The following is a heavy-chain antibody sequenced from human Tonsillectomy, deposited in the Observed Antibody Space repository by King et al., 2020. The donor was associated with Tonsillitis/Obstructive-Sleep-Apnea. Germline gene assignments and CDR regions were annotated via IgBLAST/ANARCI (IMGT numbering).Heavy chain of an antibody. D-gene: IGHD2-2*01. V-gene: IGHV3-48*03. J-gene: IGHJ3*01. Sequence: VQLVESGGGLVQPGGSLRLSCAASGFTFSSYEMNWVRQAPGKGLEWVSYISSSGSTIYYADSVKGRFTISRDNAKNSLYLQMNSLRAEDTAVYYCARDWRTSWELVVFDFWGQGKMVTVS. CDR2: ISSSGSTI. CDR3: ARDWRTSWELVVFDF. CDR1: GFTFSSYE.